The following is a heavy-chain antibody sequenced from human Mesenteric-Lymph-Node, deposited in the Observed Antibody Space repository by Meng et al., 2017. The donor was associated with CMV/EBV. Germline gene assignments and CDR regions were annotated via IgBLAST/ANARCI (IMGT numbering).Heavy chain of an antibody. CDR1: GYTFTNYA. V-gene: IGHV1-69*04. CDR2: IIPILGIA. CDR3: AGGIAAAGSRWFDP. Sequence: QVQLVQAGAELKEPGASVTVSCKASGYTFTNYAIHWVRQAPGQKFEWMGRIIPILGIANYAQKFQGRVTITADKSTSTAYMELSSLRSEDTAVYYCAGGIAAAGSRWFDPWGQGTLVTVSS. J-gene: IGHJ5*02. D-gene: IGHD6-13*01.